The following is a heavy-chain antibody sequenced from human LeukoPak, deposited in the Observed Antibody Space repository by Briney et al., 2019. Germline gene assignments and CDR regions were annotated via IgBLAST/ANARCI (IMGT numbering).Heavy chain of an antibody. Sequence: GGSLRLSCAASGFTVSSNYMSWVRQAPGKGLEWVASIIFTGDYKHYADSVKGRFSISRDGADNSLYLQMSSLRAGDTAVYFCARIGAAAAKGEFDHWGQGTLVTVSS. J-gene: IGHJ4*02. V-gene: IGHV3-21*01. D-gene: IGHD6-13*01. CDR1: GFTVSSNY. CDR3: ARIGAAAAKGEFDH. CDR2: IIFTGDYK.